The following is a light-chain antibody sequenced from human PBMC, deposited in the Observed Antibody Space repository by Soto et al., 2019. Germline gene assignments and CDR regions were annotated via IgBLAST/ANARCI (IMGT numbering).Light chain of an antibody. V-gene: IGKV3-20*01. CDR2: GAS. Sequence: VIKQSPAALAVSPGEGATLSCRASHDVRSNLAWYRQQPGQTPRLLIYGASSRATGIPDRFSGSGSGTDFTLTISRLEPEDFAVYHCQQYGDSPLTFGGGTKVDIK. CDR3: QQYGDSPLT. CDR1: HDVRSN. J-gene: IGKJ4*01.